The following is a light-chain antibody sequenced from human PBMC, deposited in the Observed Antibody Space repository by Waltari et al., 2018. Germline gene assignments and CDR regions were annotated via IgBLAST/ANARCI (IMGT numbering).Light chain of an antibody. J-gene: IGLJ2*01. V-gene: IGLV2-14*01. CDR3: SSYTSGSTLVV. CDR1: SSDVGGYNF. CDR2: EVS. Sequence: QSALSQPASVSGSPGQSITISCTGTSSDVGGYNFVPWYQQHPGKAPQLMIYEVSTRPSGVSNRFSASKSGNTASLTISGLQAEDEADYYCSSYTSGSTLVVFGGGTKLTVL.